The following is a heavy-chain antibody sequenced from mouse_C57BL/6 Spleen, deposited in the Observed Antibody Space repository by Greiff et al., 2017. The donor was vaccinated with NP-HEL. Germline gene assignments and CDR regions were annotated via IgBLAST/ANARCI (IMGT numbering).Heavy chain of an antibody. CDR3: ALYDYAGLAY. D-gene: IGHD2-4*01. CDR1: GYTFTDYY. CDR2: INLNNGGT. J-gene: IGHJ3*01. Sequence: VQLQQSGPELVKPGASVKISCKASGYTFTDYYMNWVKQSHGKSLEWIGDINLNNGGTSYNQKIKGKATLTVDKSSSTAYMELRSLKTEVSAVYYCALYDYAGLAYWGQGPLVTVSA. V-gene: IGHV1-26*01.